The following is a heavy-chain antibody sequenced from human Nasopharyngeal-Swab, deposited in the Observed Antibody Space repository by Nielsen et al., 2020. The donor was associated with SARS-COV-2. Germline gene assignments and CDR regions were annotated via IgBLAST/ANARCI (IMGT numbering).Heavy chain of an antibody. V-gene: IGHV3-7*03. CDR2: IKQDGSEK. CDR3: ARVRVAGTYYYYYYMDV. CDR1: GFTFSSYW. J-gene: IGHJ6*03. D-gene: IGHD6-19*01. Sequence: GGSLRLSCAASGFTFSSYWMSWVRQAPGKGLEWVANIKQDGSEKYYVDSVEGRFTISRDNAKNSLYLQMNSLRAEDTAVYYCARVRVAGTYYYYYYMDVWGKGTTVTVSS.